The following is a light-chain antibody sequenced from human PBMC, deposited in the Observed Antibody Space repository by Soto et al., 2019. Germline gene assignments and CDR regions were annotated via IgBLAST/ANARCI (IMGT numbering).Light chain of an antibody. CDR3: QQHYSAPYT. Sequence: DIVMTQSPDSLGVSLGERATINCKSSQTVFYSTNNRNYLAWYQQKPGQPPKLLIYWASTRESGVPDRFSGNGSGTDFTLTINSLQAEDVAVYFCQQHYSAPYTFGPGTRVDLK. CDR2: WAS. V-gene: IGKV4-1*01. J-gene: IGKJ3*01. CDR1: QTVFYSTNNRNY.